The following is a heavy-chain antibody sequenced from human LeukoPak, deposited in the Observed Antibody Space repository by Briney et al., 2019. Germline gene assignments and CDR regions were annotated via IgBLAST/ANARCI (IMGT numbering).Heavy chain of an antibody. CDR1: GFTFSSSA. V-gene: IGHV3-23*01. J-gene: IGHJ4*02. Sequence: GGSLRLSCAASGFTFSSSAMSWVRQAPGKGLEWVSGISASGGNTNYADSVKGRFTISRDNSKNMLYLQMNSLRAEDTAVYYCARDSAAAGYFDYWGQGTLVTVSS. D-gene: IGHD6-13*01. CDR3: ARDSAAAGYFDY. CDR2: ISASGGNT.